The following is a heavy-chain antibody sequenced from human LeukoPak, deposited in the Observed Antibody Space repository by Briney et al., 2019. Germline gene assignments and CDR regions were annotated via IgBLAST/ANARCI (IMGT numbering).Heavy chain of an antibody. CDR1: GGSISSYY. CDR3: ARHGRTAMVYYFDY. Sequence: PSETLSLTCTVSGGSISSYYWSWIRQPTGKGLEWIGYIYYSGSTNYNPSLKSRVTISVDTSKNQFSLKLSSVTAADTAVYYCARHGRTAMVYYFDYWGQGTLVTVSS. J-gene: IGHJ4*02. D-gene: IGHD5-18*01. V-gene: IGHV4-59*01. CDR2: IYYSGST.